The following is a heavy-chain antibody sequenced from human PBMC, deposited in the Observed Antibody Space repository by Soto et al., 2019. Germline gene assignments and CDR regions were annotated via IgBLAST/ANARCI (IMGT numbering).Heavy chain of an antibody. CDR1: GYSFTSYW. CDR3: ARQGLSKQYYYGMDI. V-gene: IGHV5-51*01. Sequence: GESLKISCKGSGYSFTSYWIGWVRQMPGKGLEWMGIIFPDDGETRYSPSFQGQVTISADKSTTTAYLKWSSLKASDTATYFCARQGLSKQYYYGMDIWGQGTAVTVSS. D-gene: IGHD4-4*01. CDR2: IFPDDGET. J-gene: IGHJ6*02.